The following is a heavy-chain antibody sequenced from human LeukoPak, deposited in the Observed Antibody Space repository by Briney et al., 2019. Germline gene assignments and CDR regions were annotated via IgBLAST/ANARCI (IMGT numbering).Heavy chain of an antibody. D-gene: IGHD6-6*01. CDR1: GGTFSSYA. Sequence: PVKVSCKASGGTFSSYAISWVRQAPGQGLEWMGGIIPIFGTANYAQKFQGRVTITTDESTSTAYMELSSLRSEDTAVYYCARDGYSSSSGYCYYYMDVWGKGTTVTVSS. CDR2: IIPIFGTA. J-gene: IGHJ6*03. CDR3: ARDGYSSSSGYCYYYMDV. V-gene: IGHV1-69*05.